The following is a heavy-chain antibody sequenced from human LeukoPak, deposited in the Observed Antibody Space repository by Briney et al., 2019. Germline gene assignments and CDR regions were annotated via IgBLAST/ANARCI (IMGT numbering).Heavy chain of an antibody. D-gene: IGHD5-18*01. CDR2: INSDGSST. Sequence: GGSLRLSCAASGFTFSSYWMHWVRQAPGKGLVWVSHINSDGSSTTYADSVKGRFTISRDNAKNTLYLQMNSLRVEDTAVYYCARDAGYGYDRFDYWGQGTQVTVSS. J-gene: IGHJ4*02. CDR1: GFTFSSYW. CDR3: ARDAGYGYDRFDY. V-gene: IGHV3-74*01.